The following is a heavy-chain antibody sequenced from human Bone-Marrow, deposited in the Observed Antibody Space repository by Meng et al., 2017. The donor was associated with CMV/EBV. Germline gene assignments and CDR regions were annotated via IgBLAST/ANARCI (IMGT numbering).Heavy chain of an antibody. CDR3: ARISLEQQLVHGSWFDP. D-gene: IGHD6-13*01. V-gene: IGHV4-59*01. Sequence: SETLSLTCTVSGGSISSYYWSWIRQPPGKGLEWIGYINYSGSTNYNPSLKSRVTISVDTSKNQFSLKLSSVTAADTAVYYCARISLEQQLVHGSWFDPWGQGTLVTVSS. CDR1: GGSISSYY. CDR2: INYSGST. J-gene: IGHJ5*02.